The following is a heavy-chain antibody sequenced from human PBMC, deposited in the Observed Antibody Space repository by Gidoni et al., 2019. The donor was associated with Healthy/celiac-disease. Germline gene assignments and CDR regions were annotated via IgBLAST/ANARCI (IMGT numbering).Heavy chain of an antibody. J-gene: IGHJ4*02. CDR3: ARAVTTVTSTNWDY. CDR1: GVTVSSYE. D-gene: IGHD4-17*01. V-gene: IGHV3-48*03. CDR2: MSSSGSTI. Sequence: EVQLVESVGGLVQPGGALGLPCAASGVTVSSYEMNWVRRAPGKGLEWVSYMSSSGSTIYYADSVKGRFTISRDNAKNSLYLQMNSLRAEDTAVYYCARAVTTVTSTNWDYWGQGTLVTVSS.